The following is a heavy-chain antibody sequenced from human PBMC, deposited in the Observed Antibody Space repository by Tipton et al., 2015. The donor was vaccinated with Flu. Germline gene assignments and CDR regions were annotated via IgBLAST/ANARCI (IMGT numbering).Heavy chain of an antibody. CDR2: IYYSGSA. J-gene: IGHJ4*02. Sequence: TLSLTCSVSGDSIGSRYYWNWIWQPPGKGLEWIGYIYYSGSANYNPSLKSRVTISVDTSKNQFSLKVSSVTAADTAVYYCARAYSSSYYYFDYWGQGTLVTVSS. CDR1: GDSIGSRYY. D-gene: IGHD6-13*01. CDR3: ARAYSSSYYYFDY. V-gene: IGHV4-59*01.